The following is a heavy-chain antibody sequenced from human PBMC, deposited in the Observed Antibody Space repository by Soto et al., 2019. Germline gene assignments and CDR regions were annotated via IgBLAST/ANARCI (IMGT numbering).Heavy chain of an antibody. CDR1: GFSLVTGGER. CDR3: ARTMQSTGTFEY. J-gene: IGHJ4*02. V-gene: IGHV2-70*11. D-gene: IGHD1-1*01. CDR2: IDGDDGK. Sequence: VSGPTLVNPTQTLTLTCTLSGFSLVTGGERVGWIRQPPGQALEWLARIDGDDGKYYTPSLKTRLTISKDNSKNQVVLTMTNMDPVDTANYYCARTMQSTGTFEYWGQGALVTVSS.